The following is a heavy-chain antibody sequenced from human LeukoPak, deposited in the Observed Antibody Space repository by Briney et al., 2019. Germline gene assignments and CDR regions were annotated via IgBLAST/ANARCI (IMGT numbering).Heavy chain of an antibody. CDR3: ARDRRYYDSSGSNWFDP. D-gene: IGHD3-22*01. V-gene: IGHV1-69*05. CDR1: GGTFSSYT. J-gene: IGHJ5*02. Sequence: ASVKVSCKASGGTFSSYTISWVRQAPGQGLEWMGRIIPIFGTANYAQKFQGRVTITTDESTSTAYMELSSLRSEDTAVYYCARDRRYYDSSGSNWFDPWGQGTLVTVSS. CDR2: IIPIFGTA.